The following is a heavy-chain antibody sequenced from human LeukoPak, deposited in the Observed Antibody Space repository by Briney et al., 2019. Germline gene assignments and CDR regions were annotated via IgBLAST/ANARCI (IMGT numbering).Heavy chain of an antibody. CDR2: IYSGGST. CDR1: GFTVSGNY. CDR3: AGEMAAGHYHDAFDI. Sequence: GGSLRLSCAASGFTVSGNYMSWVRQAPGKGLEWVSVIYSGGSTYYADSVKGRFTISRDNSENTLYLQMNSLRAEDTAMYYCAGEMAAGHYHDAFDIWGQGTMVTVSS. V-gene: IGHV3-66*01. D-gene: IGHD6-13*01. J-gene: IGHJ3*02.